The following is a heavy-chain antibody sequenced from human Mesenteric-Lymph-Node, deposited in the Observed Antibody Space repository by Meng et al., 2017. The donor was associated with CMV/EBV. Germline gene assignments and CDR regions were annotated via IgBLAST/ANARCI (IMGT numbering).Heavy chain of an antibody. CDR2: INSDGSST. D-gene: IGHD3-9*01. CDR1: GFTFSSYW. V-gene: IGHV3-74*01. CDR3: ARGGSYYDILTGYYHY. Sequence: GESLKISCAASGFTFSSYWMHWVRQAPGKGLVWVSRINSDGSSTSYADSVKGRFTISRDNAKNTLYLQMNSLRAEDTAVYYCARGGSYYDILTGYYHYWGQGTLVTVSS. J-gene: IGHJ4*02.